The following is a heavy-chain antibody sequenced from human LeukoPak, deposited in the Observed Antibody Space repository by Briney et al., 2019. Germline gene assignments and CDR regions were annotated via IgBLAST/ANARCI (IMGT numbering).Heavy chain of an antibody. Sequence: GWSLRLSCAASGFTFSSYGMHWVCQAPGKGLEWAAVISYDGSNKYYADSVKGRFTISRDNSKNTLYLQMNSPRAEDTAVYYCAKDQITMIVVVSHYYYYYGMDVWGQGTTVTVSS. CDR2: ISYDGSNK. J-gene: IGHJ6*02. V-gene: IGHV3-30*18. CDR3: AKDQITMIVVVSHYYYYYGMDV. CDR1: GFTFSSYG. D-gene: IGHD3-22*01.